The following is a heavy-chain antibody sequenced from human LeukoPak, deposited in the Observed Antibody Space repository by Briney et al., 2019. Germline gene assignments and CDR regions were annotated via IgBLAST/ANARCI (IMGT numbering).Heavy chain of an antibody. V-gene: IGHV3-30*04. J-gene: IGHJ4*02. CDR2: ISYNGSNK. D-gene: IGHD6-25*01. CDR3: AKEMSGYFFDS. CDR1: GFTFSSYA. Sequence: GGSLRLSCAASGFTFSSYAMHWVRQAPGKGLEWVAVISYNGSNKYYADSVKGRFTISRDNSKNTLYLQMNGLRAEDTAVYYCAKEMSGYFFDSWGQGTLVTVSS.